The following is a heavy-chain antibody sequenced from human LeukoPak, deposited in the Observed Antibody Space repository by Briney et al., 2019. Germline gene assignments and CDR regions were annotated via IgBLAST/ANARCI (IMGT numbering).Heavy chain of an antibody. D-gene: IGHD2-15*01. CDR2: INWNGGSI. Sequence: PGGSLRLPCAASGFTFDDYGMSWVRQAPGKGLEWVSGINWNGGSIGYTDSVKGRFTISRDNAKNSLCLEMNSLRAEDTALYYCARGYCSGGVSCRLFDYWGQGTLVTVSS. V-gene: IGHV3-20*04. J-gene: IGHJ4*02. CDR1: GFTFDDYG. CDR3: ARGYCSGGVSCRLFDY.